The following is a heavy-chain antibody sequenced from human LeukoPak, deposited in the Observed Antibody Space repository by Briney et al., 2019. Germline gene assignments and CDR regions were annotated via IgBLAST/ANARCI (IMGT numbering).Heavy chain of an antibody. J-gene: IGHJ4*02. D-gene: IGHD3-22*01. V-gene: IGHV1-69*13. CDR1: GYTFTSYG. CDR2: IIPIFGTA. Sequence: SVKVSCKASGYTFTSYGISWVRQAPGQGLEWMGGIIPIFGTANYAQKFQGRVTITADESTSTAYMELSSLRSEDTAVYYCARVPSPYYYDSSGYSYWGQGTLVTVSS. CDR3: ARVPSPYYYDSSGYSY.